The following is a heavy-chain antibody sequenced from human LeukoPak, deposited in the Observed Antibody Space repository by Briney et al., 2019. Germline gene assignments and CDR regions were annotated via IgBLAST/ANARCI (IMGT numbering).Heavy chain of an antibody. CDR2: IKPDGSVT. J-gene: IGHJ6*02. D-gene: IGHD3-10*01. CDR3: ARFGVAYGVDV. Sequence: SLAVSCKPYRLTFNTDWMGMVGQTPGRGMNWVAYIKPDGSVTHYVDSVKGRFTISRDNAQNSLFLQMHSLRAEDTAVYYCARFGVAYGVDVWGQGTTVTVSS. V-gene: IGHV3-7*01. CDR1: RLTFNTDW.